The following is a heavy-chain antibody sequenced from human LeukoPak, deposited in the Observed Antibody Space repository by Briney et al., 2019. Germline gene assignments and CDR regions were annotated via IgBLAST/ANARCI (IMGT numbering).Heavy chain of an antibody. CDR3: ARGRRLLAAAGVKEFDY. Sequence: PSETLSLTCAVYGGSFSGYYWSWIRQPPGKGLEWIGEINHSGSANYNPSLKSRVTISVDTSKTQSSLKLSSVTAADTAVYYCARGRRLLAAAGVKEFDYWGQGTLVTVSS. V-gene: IGHV4-34*01. D-gene: IGHD6-13*01. J-gene: IGHJ4*02. CDR2: INHSGSA. CDR1: GGSFSGYY.